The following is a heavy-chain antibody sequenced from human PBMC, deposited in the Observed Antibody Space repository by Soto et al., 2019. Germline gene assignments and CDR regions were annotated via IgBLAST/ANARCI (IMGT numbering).Heavy chain of an antibody. Sequence: AGGSLRLSCAASGFTFSSYWMHWVRQAPGKGLVWVSRINNYGSSTSYADSVKGRFTISRDNAKNTLYLQMNSLRVEDTAVYYCARDPYGLDVWGQGTTVTVSS. CDR1: GFTFSSYW. V-gene: IGHV3-74*01. CDR2: INNYGSST. J-gene: IGHJ6*02. CDR3: ARDPYGLDV.